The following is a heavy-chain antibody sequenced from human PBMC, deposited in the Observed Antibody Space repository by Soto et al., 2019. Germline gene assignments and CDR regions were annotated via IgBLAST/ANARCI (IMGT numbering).Heavy chain of an antibody. CDR2: IYHSGST. V-gene: IGHV4-38-2*02. D-gene: IGHD6-6*01. CDR1: GYSIRSGYY. Sequence: SDSLSLTYDISGYSIRSGYYCGWFRQPPGTGLEWIGSIYHSGSTYYNPSLKSRVTISVDTSKNQFSLKLSSVTAADTAVYYCAREHHTHSSSAHYYYYYGMDVWGQGTTVS. J-gene: IGHJ6*02. CDR3: AREHHTHSSSAHYYYYYGMDV.